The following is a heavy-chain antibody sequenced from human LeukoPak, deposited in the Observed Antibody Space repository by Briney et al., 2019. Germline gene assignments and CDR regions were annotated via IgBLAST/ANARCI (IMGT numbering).Heavy chain of an antibody. J-gene: IGHJ4*02. D-gene: IGHD4-17*01. CDR2: IYYSGST. V-gene: IGHV4-39*01. CDR3: ARHRNYGDPSGTFDY. Sequence: TSETLSLTCTVDGGSISSSSYYWGWIRQPPGKGLEWIGSIYYSGSTYYNPSLKSRVTISVDTSKNQFSLKLSSVTAADTAVYYCARHRNYGDPSGTFDYWGQGTLVTVSS. CDR1: GGSISSSSYY.